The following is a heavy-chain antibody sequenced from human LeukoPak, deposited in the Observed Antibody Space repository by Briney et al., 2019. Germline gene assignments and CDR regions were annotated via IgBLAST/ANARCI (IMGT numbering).Heavy chain of an antibody. CDR3: TRVGTSGYTADY. D-gene: IGHD3-22*01. Sequence: GGSLRLSCAASGFDFSIYSINWVPQAPGKGLEWISYISSTSRNIYFADSVKGRFTISRDNAQNSVSLQMNSLRAEDTAVYFCTRVGTSGYTADYWGQGTRVTVSS. CDR2: ISSTSRNI. CDR1: GFDFSIYS. V-gene: IGHV3-48*04. J-gene: IGHJ4*02.